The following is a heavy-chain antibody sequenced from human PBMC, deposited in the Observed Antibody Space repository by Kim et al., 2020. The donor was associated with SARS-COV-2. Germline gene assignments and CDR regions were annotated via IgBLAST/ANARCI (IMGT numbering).Heavy chain of an antibody. CDR1: GGSFSGYY. J-gene: IGHJ5*02. Sequence: SETLSLTCAVYGGSFSGYYWSWIRQPPGKGLEWIGEINHSGSTNYNPSLKSRVTISVDTSKNQFSLKLSSVTAADTAVYYCARGPPTSSWYHLNWFDPWGQGTLVTVSS. CDR3: ARGPPTSSWYHLNWFDP. CDR2: INHSGST. V-gene: IGHV4-34*01. D-gene: IGHD6-13*01.